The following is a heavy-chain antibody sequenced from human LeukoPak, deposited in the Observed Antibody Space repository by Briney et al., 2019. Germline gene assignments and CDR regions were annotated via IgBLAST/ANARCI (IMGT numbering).Heavy chain of an antibody. CDR3: ASSSSGWPKHNDY. D-gene: IGHD6-19*01. J-gene: IGHJ4*02. V-gene: IGHV4-59*12. CDR2: IYYSGST. CDR1: GGSISSYY. Sequence: SETLSLTCTVSGGSISSYYWSWIRQPPGKGLEWIGYIYYSGSTNYNPSLKSRVTISVDTSKNQFSLKLSSVTAADTAVYYYASSSSGWPKHNDYWGQGTLVTVSS.